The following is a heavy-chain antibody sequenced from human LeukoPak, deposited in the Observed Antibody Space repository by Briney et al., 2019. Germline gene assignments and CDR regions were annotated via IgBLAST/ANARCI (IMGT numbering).Heavy chain of an antibody. CDR1: GGSISSSSYY. CDR2: IYYSGSP. D-gene: IGHD3-10*01. CDR3: ARDNTPTYHYGSGSYFSY. V-gene: IGHV4-39*07. J-gene: IGHJ4*02. Sequence: SETLSLTCTVSGGSISSSSYYWGWIRQPPGKGLEWIGSIYYSGSPYYNPSLKSRLTIPVDTSKNKFSLKLRSVTAADTAVYYCARDNTPTYHYGSGSYFSYWGQGTLVTVSS.